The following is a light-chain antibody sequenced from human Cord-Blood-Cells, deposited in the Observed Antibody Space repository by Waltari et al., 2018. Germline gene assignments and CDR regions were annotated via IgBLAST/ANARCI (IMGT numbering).Light chain of an antibody. CDR1: SSDVGGYNH. V-gene: IGLV2-14*01. Sequence: QSALSQPASVSGYPGQSITISCTGTSSDVGGYNHVSWYQQHTGKAPKLMIYDVSNRPSGVSNRFSGSKSGNTASLTISGLQAEDEADYYCSSYTSSSTRVFGGGTKLTVL. J-gene: IGLJ2*01. CDR2: DVS. CDR3: SSYTSSSTRV.